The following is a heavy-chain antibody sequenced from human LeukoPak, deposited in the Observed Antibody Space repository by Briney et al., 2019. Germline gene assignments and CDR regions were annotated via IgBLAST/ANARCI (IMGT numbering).Heavy chain of an antibody. CDR3: ARDRSSHYYFDY. Sequence: GGSLRLSCAASGFTVSSNYMSWVRQAPGKGLEWVAVISYDGSNKYYADSVKGRFTISRDNSKNTLYLQMNSLRAEDTAVYYCARDRSSHYYFDYWGQGTLVTVSS. CDR2: ISYDGSNK. V-gene: IGHV3-30*03. J-gene: IGHJ4*02. CDR1: GFTVSSNY.